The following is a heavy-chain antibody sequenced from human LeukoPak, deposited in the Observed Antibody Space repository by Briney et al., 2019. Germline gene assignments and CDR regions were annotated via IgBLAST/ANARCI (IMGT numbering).Heavy chain of an antibody. Sequence: SETLSLTCAVYGGSFSGYYWSWIRQPPGKGREWIGQINHSGSTNYNPSLKSRVTISVDTSKNQFSLKLSSVTAADTAVYYCARGPAGKLWLWWSDPWGQGTLVTVSS. J-gene: IGHJ5*02. CDR3: ARGPAGKLWLWWSDP. D-gene: IGHD3-10*01. CDR2: INHSGST. CDR1: GGSFSGYY. V-gene: IGHV4-34*01.